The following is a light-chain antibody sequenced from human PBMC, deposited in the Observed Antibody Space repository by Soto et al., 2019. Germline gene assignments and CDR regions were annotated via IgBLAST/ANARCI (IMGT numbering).Light chain of an antibody. CDR2: GAS. J-gene: IGKJ4*01. Sequence: ETVLTQSPGTLSLSPGEGATLSCRASQTVKNDYIAWYQQRRGLPPRLLIFGASGRATGIPDRFSGSGSGTDFTLTITRLEPEDFAVYYCQQYGSSPLTFGGGTKVETK. CDR3: QQYGSSPLT. CDR1: QTVKNDY. V-gene: IGKV3-20*01.